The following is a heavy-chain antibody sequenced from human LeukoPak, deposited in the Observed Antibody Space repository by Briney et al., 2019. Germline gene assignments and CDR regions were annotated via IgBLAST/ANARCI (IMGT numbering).Heavy chain of an antibody. V-gene: IGHV1-18*01. D-gene: IGHD1-26*01. CDR3: ARDEWKLLGQRNFDY. CDR1: GYTFTSYG. CDR2: ISAYNGNT. J-gene: IGHJ4*02. Sequence: GASVKVSCKASGYTFTSYGISWVRQAPGQGLEWMGWISAYNGNTNYAQKLQGRVTMTTDTSTSTAYMELRSLRSDDTAVYYCARDEWKLLGQRNFDYWGQGTLVTVSS.